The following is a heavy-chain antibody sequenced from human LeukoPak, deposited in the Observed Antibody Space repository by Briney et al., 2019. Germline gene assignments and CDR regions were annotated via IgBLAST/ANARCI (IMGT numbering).Heavy chain of an antibody. CDR2: ISAYNGNT. J-gene: IGHJ4*02. V-gene: IGHV1-18*01. CDR3: ARDHNKGGPLHMVRGRFYGY. Sequence: AAPVKVSCKASGYTFTSYDINWVRQATGQGLEWMGWISAYNGNTNYAQKLQGRVTMTTDTSTSTAYMELRSLRSDDTAVYYCARDHNKGGPLHMVRGRFYGYWGQGTLVTVSS. D-gene: IGHD3-10*01. CDR1: GYTFTSYD.